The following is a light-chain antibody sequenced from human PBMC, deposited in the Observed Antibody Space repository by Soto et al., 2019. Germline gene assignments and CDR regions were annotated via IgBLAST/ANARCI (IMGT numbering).Light chain of an antibody. Sequence: LSVSPGERATLSCRASQSVSSNLAWYQQKPGQAPRLLIYGASTRATGIPARFSGSGSGTEFTLTISSLQSEDFAVYYCQQYNNWPPWTFGQGTRWIS. CDR1: QSVSSN. J-gene: IGKJ1*01. V-gene: IGKV3-15*01. CDR3: QQYNNWPPWT. CDR2: GAS.